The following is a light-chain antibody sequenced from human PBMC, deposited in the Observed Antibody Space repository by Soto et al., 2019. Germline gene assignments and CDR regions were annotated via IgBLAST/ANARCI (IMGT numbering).Light chain of an antibody. Sequence: QSVLTQPASVSGSPVRSITISCTGTSSDVGGYNYVSWYQQHPGKAPKFMIYDVSNRPSGVSNRFSGSKSGNTASLTISGLQAEDEADYYCCSYTTSNTRQIVFGTGTKVTVL. CDR1: SSDVGGYNY. CDR3: CSYTTSNTRQIV. J-gene: IGLJ1*01. CDR2: DVS. V-gene: IGLV2-14*01.